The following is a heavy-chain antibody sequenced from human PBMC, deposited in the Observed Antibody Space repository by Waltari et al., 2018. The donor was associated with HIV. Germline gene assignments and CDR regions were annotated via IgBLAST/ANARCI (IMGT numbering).Heavy chain of an antibody. Sequence: EVQLVESGGGLVQPGRSLRLSCAASGFTFDDYPMHWVRQSPGKGLLLFSGISWNSGITDYGDSVKGRFTISRDNAKNSLYLQMNSLTVEDTAFYYCAKGGSHLTIFEAWFDSWGQGTLVTVSS. V-gene: IGHV3-9*01. D-gene: IGHD3-3*01. CDR3: AKGGSHLTIFEAWFDS. J-gene: IGHJ5*01. CDR2: ISWNSGIT. CDR1: GFTFDDYP.